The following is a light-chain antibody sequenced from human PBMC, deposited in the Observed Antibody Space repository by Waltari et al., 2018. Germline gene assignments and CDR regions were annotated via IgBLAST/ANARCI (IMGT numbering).Light chain of an antibody. CDR2: AAS. V-gene: IGKV3-20*01. J-gene: IGKJ2*01. CDR3: QHYGTSPPYT. CDR1: QSIRRDY. Sequence: EIVLTQSPGTLSLSPGDRATLSCRASQSIRRDYLAWYQQRPGQAPRLLMYAASTRATGTPDRFSGNGFGTDFTLTISGLEPEDFAVYYCQHYGTSPPYTFGQGTKLEIK.